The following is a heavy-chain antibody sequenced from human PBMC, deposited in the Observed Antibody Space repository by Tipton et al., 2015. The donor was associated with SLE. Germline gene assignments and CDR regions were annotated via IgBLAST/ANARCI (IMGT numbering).Heavy chain of an antibody. D-gene: IGHD3-10*01. J-gene: IGHJ4*02. Sequence: LRLSCTVSGGSISSGGYYWTWIRQHPGEGLEWIGYISYSGSTYSNPSLKSRVTISLDTSKNQFSLKLSSVTAADTAVYYCVRDRGVRGDRFDYWGQGTLVTVSS. CDR2: ISYSGST. V-gene: IGHV4-31*02. CDR1: GGSISSGGYY. CDR3: VRDRGVRGDRFDY.